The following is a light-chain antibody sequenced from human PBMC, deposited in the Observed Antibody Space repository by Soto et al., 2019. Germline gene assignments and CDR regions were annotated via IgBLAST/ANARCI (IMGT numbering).Light chain of an antibody. CDR3: SSYLGAYTLVV. Sequence: QSALTQPPSASGSPGQSVTISCTGTSSDVGAYNYVSWYQQHPGKAPRLVIYEVTKRPSGVPERFSGSKSGNTASLTVSALQADDEADYYCSSYLGAYTLVVFGGGTKLTVL. CDR2: EVT. J-gene: IGLJ2*01. V-gene: IGLV2-8*01. CDR1: SSDVGAYNY.